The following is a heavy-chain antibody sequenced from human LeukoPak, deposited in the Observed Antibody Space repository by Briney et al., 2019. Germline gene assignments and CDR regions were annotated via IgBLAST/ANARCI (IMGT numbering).Heavy chain of an antibody. J-gene: IGHJ4*02. CDR3: ARPLTSREWLSIDY. D-gene: IGHD3-3*01. V-gene: IGHV1-2*06. Sequence: ASVKVSCKASGYTFTGYYMYWVRQAPGQGLEWMGRINSNSGGTNYAQKFQGRVTMTRDTSTSTVYMELSSLRSEDTAVYYCARPLTSREWLSIDYWGQGTLVTVSS. CDR2: INSNSGGT. CDR1: GYTFTGYY.